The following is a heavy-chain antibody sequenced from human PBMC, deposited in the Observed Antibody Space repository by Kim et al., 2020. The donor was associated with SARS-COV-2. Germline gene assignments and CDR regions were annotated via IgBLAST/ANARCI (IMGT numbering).Heavy chain of an antibody. CDR1: GFTFSDYY. V-gene: IGHV3-11*05. D-gene: IGHD3-22*01. CDR3: ARESVVVPLTAPFYGMDV. Sequence: GGSLRLSCAASGFTFSDYYMSWIRQAPGKGLEWVSYISSSSSYTNYADSVKGRFTISRDNAKKSLYLQMNSLRAEDTAVYYCARESVVVPLTAPFYGMDVWGQGTTVTVSS. J-gene: IGHJ6*02. CDR2: ISSSSSYT.